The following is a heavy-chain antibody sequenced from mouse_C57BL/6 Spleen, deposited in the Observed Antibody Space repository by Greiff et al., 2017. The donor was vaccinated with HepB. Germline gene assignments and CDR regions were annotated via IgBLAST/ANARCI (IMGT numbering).Heavy chain of an antibody. V-gene: IGHV14-1*01. D-gene: IGHD1-1*01. CDR3: ATYPYGSSFWYFDV. CDR1: GFNIKDYY. CDR2: IDPEDGDT. Sequence: EVKLLESGAELVRPGASVKLSCTASGFNIKDYYMHWVKQRPEQGLEWIGRIDPEDGDTEYAPKFQGKATMTADTSSNTAYLQLSSLTSEDTAVYYCATYPYGSSFWYFDVWGTGTTVTVSS. J-gene: IGHJ1*03.